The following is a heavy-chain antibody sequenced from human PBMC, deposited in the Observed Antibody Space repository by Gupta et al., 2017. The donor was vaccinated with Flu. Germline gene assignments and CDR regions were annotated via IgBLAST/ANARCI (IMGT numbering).Heavy chain of an antibody. J-gene: IGHJ5*02. CDR2: VDPEDNKA. D-gene: IGHD2-2*01. V-gene: IGHV1-69-2*01. CDR1: GYKFDDYY. Sequence: EVHLEQSGTEVKEPGATVKISCQVSGYKFDDYYINWVRQAPGKGLEWVGLVDPEDNKADYAENLRGRISITADRSKETVYLELSSLRSEDTAVYDCSTGYCMSSQCWPWGRGTQVTVSS. CDR3: STGYCMSSQCWP.